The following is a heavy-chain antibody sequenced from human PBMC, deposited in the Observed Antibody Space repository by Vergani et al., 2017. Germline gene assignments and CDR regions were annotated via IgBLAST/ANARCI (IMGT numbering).Heavy chain of an antibody. Sequence: EVMLVQSGAEVKKPGESLKISCKYSESSFISNEIAWVRQMSGKGLQWMGNINPIDSKIAYSPSFQGQAIMSLDKSITTADLQWRSLKASDTATYYCAKTHDFSSLYSSYNWFDPWGQGTQVTVSS. J-gene: IGHJ5*02. CDR3: AKTHDFSSLYSSYNWFDP. CDR2: INPIDSKI. D-gene: IGHD3-3*01. CDR1: ESSFISNE. V-gene: IGHV5-51*03.